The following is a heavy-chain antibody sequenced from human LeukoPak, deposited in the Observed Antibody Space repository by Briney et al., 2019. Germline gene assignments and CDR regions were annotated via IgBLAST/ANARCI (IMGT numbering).Heavy chain of an antibody. CDR2: IYWDNDK. CDR1: GVSLSTSGVG. D-gene: IGHD1-14*01. Sequence: SGPTLLQPTPTLTLICTFSGVSLSTSGVGVGWIRQPPGKAPEWLALIYWDNDKRYSPSLKTRLTIAKDTSKNLVVLIMTDMDPVDTATYFCAHRRSGYNWNHGDFDYWGQGTLVTVSS. J-gene: IGHJ4*02. V-gene: IGHV2-5*02. CDR3: AHRRSGYNWNHGDFDY.